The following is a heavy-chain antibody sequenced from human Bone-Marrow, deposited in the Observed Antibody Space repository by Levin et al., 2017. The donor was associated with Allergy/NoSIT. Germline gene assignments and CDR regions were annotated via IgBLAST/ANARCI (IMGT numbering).Heavy chain of an antibody. CDR1: GFTFSSYA. J-gene: IGHJ6*02. Sequence: GESLKISCAASGFTFSSYAMHWVRQAPGKGLEWVAVISYDGSNKYYADSVKGRFTISRDNSKNTLYLQMNSLRAEDTAVYYCARDWGTGTPYYYYGMDVWGQGTTVTVSS. CDR2: ISYDGSNK. CDR3: ARDWGTGTPYYYYGMDV. V-gene: IGHV3-30*04. D-gene: IGHD1-1*01.